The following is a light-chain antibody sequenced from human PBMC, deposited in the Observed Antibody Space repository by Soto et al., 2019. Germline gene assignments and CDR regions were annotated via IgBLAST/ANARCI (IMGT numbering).Light chain of an antibody. Sequence: QSVLTQPASVSGAPGQSITISCTGTRSDVGGYNYVSWYQQHQSKAPKLMIYEVNNRPSAVSNRFSGSKSGNTASLTISGLQADHESDYYCSSYTSSSTLVFGGGTKLTVL. J-gene: IGLJ2*01. CDR3: SSYTSSSTLV. V-gene: IGLV2-14*01. CDR1: RSDVGGYNY. CDR2: EVN.